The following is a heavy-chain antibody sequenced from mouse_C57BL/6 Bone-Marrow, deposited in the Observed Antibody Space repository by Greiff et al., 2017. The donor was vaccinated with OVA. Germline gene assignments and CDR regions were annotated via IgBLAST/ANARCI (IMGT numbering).Heavy chain of an antibody. CDR3: ARWAGSPFDY. CDR1: GYTFTSYW. D-gene: IGHD1-1*01. V-gene: IGHV1-50*01. J-gene: IGHJ2*01. Sequence: QVQLQQPGAELVKPGASVKLSCKASGYTFTSYWMQWVKQRPGQGLEWIGEIDPSDSYTNYNQKFKGKATLTVDTSSSTAYMQLSSLTSEDSAVYYCARWAGSPFDYWGQGTTLTVSS. CDR2: IDPSDSYT.